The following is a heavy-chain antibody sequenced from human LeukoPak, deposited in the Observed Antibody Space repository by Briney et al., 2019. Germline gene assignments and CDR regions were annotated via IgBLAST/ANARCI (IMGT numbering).Heavy chain of an antibody. CDR3: ARGRNTMIVAWFDP. CDR2: MNPNSGNT. CDR1: GYTFTSYD. Sequence: ASVKVSCKASGYTFTSYDINWVRQATGQGLEWMGWMNPNSGNTGYAQEFQGRVTITRNTSISTAYMELSSLRSEDTAVYYCARGRNTMIVAWFDPWGQGTLVTVSS. V-gene: IGHV1-8*03. J-gene: IGHJ5*02. D-gene: IGHD3-22*01.